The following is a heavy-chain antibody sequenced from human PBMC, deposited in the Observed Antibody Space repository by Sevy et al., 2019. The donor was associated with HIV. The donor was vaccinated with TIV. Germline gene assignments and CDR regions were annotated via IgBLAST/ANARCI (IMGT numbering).Heavy chain of an antibody. J-gene: IGHJ4*02. CDR1: GYSFTSYW. CDR3: ARPYCAGDCYSGYYFDY. Sequence: GESLKISCKGSGYSFTSYWIGRVRQMPGKGLEWMGIIYPGDSDTRYSPSFQGQVTISADKSISTAYLQWTSLKASDTAMYYCARPYCAGDCYSGYYFDYWGQGTLVTVSS. V-gene: IGHV5-51*01. CDR2: IYPGDSDT. D-gene: IGHD2-21*02.